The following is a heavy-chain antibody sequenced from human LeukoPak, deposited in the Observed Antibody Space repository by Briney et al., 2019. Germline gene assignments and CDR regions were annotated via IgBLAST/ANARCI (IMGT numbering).Heavy chain of an antibody. D-gene: IGHD3-22*01. Sequence: ASVKVSCKASGYTFTSYGISWVRQAPGQGLEWMGWISAYNGNTNYAQKLQGRVTMTTDTSTSTAYMELSSLRSEDTAVYYCARDTPPDYYDSSKLDYWGQGTLVTVSS. J-gene: IGHJ4*02. CDR3: ARDTPPDYYDSSKLDY. CDR1: GYTFTSYG. V-gene: IGHV1-18*01. CDR2: ISAYNGNT.